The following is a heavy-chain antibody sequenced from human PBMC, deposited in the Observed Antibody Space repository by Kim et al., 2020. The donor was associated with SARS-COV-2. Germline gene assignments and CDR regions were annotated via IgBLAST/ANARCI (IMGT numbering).Heavy chain of an antibody. Sequence: SETLSLTCTVSGGSISSYYWSWIRQPPGKGLEWIGYIYYSGSTNYNPSLKSRVTISVDTSKNQFSLKLSSVTAADTAVYYCARDSSGWYLASKTPSSGMDVWGQGTTVTVSS. CDR2: IYYSGST. V-gene: IGHV4-59*13. J-gene: IGHJ6*02. CDR1: GGSISSYY. D-gene: IGHD6-19*01. CDR3: ARDSSGWYLASKTPSSGMDV.